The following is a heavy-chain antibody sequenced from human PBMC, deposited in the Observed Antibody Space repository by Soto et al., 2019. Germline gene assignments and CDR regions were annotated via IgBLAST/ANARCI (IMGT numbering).Heavy chain of an antibody. J-gene: IGHJ6*02. V-gene: IGHV3-48*03. CDR1: GFTFSSYE. Sequence: GGSLRLSCAASGFTFSSYEMNWVRQAPGKGLEWVSYISSSGSTIYYADSVKGRFTISRDNAKNSLYLQMNSLRAEDTAVYYCVRITLVWNLYGMDVWGHGATVTVFS. D-gene: IGHD3-10*01. CDR2: ISSSGSTI. CDR3: VRITLVWNLYGMDV.